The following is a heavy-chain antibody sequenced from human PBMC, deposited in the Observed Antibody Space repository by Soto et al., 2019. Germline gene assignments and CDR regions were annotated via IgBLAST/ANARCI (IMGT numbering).Heavy chain of an antibody. CDR3: ALVLGDCSGGSCYSGPSDY. V-gene: IGHV2-5*02. CDR1: GFSLSTRGMG. Sequence: QITLKESGPPVVKPTQTVTLTCSFSGFSLSTRGMGVAWIRQPPGKALEWLALIYWDGDKRYRPSLQNRLTISKDTSNNEVVLTLTNMDPADTATYSCALVLGDCSGGSCYSGPSDYWGQGTLVTVSS. CDR2: IYWDGDK. J-gene: IGHJ4*02. D-gene: IGHD2-15*01.